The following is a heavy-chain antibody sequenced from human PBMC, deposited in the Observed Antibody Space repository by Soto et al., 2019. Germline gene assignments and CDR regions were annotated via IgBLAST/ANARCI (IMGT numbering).Heavy chain of an antibody. CDR2: IIPIIGII. CDR1: GGTFSTYT. D-gene: IGHD3-16*01. V-gene: IGHV1-69*08. Sequence: QVQLVQSGAEVKKPGSSVKGSCKASGGTFSTYTITWVRQAPGQGLEWMGRIIPIIGIINYAQKFQGRVTISADKFTGTADMELNGLRSDDTAVYYCAGDPYRHNNDRHDSSYTWGQGTLVTVSS. J-gene: IGHJ5*02. CDR3: AGDPYRHNNDRHDSSYT.